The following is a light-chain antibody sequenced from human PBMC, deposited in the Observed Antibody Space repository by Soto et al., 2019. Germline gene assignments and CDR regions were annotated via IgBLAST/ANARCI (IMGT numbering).Light chain of an antibody. CDR1: QSVSSY. J-gene: IGKJ4*01. CDR3: QQRSNWPPRST. CDR2: DAS. Sequence: EIVLTQSPATLSLSPGERATLSCRASQSVSSYLAWYQQKPGQAPRLLIYDASNRATGIPARFSGSGSGTDFTLTIGSLEPEDFAVYYCQQRSNWPPRSTFGGGTKVEIK. V-gene: IGKV3-11*01.